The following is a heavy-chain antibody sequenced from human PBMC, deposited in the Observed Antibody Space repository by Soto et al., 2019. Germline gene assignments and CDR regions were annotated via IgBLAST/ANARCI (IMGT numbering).Heavy chain of an antibody. D-gene: IGHD3-9*01. CDR2: INSDGSST. Sequence: GGSLRLSCAASGFTFSSYWMHWVRQAPGKGLVWVSRINSDGSSTSYADSVKGRFTISRDNAKNTLYLQMNSLRAEDTAVYYCARDLRYFDWLPQYENYYYYGMDVWGQGTTVTVSS. CDR1: GFTFSSYW. J-gene: IGHJ6*02. CDR3: ARDLRYFDWLPQYENYYYYGMDV. V-gene: IGHV3-74*01.